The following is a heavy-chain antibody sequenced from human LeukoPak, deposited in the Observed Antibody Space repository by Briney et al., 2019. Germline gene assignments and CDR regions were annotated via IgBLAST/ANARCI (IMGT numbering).Heavy chain of an antibody. V-gene: IGHV4-34*01. CDR3: ARRFRFGELLSWGDAFDI. D-gene: IGHD3-10*01. Sequence: SETLSLTCAVYGGSFSGYYWSWIRQPPGKGLEWIGEINHSGSTNYNPSLKSRVTISVDTSKNQFSLKLSSVTAADTAVYYCARRFRFGELLSWGDAFDIWGQGTMVTVSS. J-gene: IGHJ3*02. CDR1: GGSFSGYY. CDR2: INHSGST.